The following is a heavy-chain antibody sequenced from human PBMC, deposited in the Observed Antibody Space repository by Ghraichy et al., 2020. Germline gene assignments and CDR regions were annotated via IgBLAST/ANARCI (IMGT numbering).Heavy chain of an antibody. J-gene: IGHJ6*02. CDR1: GYTFTSYG. V-gene: IGHV1-18*01. Sequence: ASVKVSCKASGYTFTSYGISWVRQAPGQGLEWMGWISAYNGNTNYAQKLQGRVTMTTDTSTSTAYMELRSLRSDDTAVYYCARDGAVVVPAASDPRYYYYGMDVWGQGTTVTVSS. CDR2: ISAYNGNT. D-gene: IGHD2-2*01. CDR3: ARDGAVVVPAASDPRYYYYGMDV.